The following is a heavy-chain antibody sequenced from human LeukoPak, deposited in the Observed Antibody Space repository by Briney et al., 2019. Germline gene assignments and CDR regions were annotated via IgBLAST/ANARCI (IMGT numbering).Heavy chain of an antibody. V-gene: IGHV3-7*03. Sequence: GGSLRLSCAASGFTFSSYWMSWVRQAPGKGLEWVANIKQDGSEKYYVDSVKGRFTISRDNAKNSLYLQMNSLRAEDTAVYYCAKATRLDLEDAFDIWGQGTMVTVSS. CDR1: GFTFSSYW. CDR2: IKQDGSEK. D-gene: IGHD3/OR15-3a*01. CDR3: AKATRLDLEDAFDI. J-gene: IGHJ3*02.